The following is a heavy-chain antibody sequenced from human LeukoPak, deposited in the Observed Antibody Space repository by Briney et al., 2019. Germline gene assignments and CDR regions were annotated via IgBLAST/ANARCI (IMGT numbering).Heavy chain of an antibody. Sequence: ASVTVSCKASGYTFTSYYMHWVRQPPGQGLEWMGIINPSGGSTSYAQKFQGRVTMTRDMSTSTVYMELSSLRSEDTAVYYCARDREGVFGVVTETNWFDPWGQGTLVTVSS. CDR3: ARDREGVFGVVTETNWFDP. V-gene: IGHV1-46*01. D-gene: IGHD3-3*01. J-gene: IGHJ5*02. CDR2: INPSGGST. CDR1: GYTFTSYY.